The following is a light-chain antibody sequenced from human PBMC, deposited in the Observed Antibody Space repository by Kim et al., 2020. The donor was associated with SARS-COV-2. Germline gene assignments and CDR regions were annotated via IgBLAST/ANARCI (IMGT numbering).Light chain of an antibody. V-gene: IGKV3-11*01. Sequence: WSQVATATLSCRASQSVSSYLAWYQQKPGQAPRLLIYDASNRATGIPARFSGSGSGTDFTLTISSLEPEDFAVYYCQQRSNWPPYTFGQGTKLEI. J-gene: IGKJ2*01. CDR3: QQRSNWPPYT. CDR2: DAS. CDR1: QSVSSY.